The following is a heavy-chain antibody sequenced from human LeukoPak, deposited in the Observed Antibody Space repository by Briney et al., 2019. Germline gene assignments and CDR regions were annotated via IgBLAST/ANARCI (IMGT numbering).Heavy chain of an antibody. D-gene: IGHD3-3*01. V-gene: IGHV4-31*03. CDR3: ARFTDSWIIGFDY. CDR2: IYHSGST. J-gene: IGHJ4*02. Sequence: SQTLSLTCTVSGGSFSSDNYYWSWIRQHPGKGLEWIGYIYHSGSTHYNPSLQSRVAISVDTSKNHFSLKLTCVTAADTAVYYCARFTDSWIIGFDYWGQGTLVTASS. CDR1: GGSFSSDNYY.